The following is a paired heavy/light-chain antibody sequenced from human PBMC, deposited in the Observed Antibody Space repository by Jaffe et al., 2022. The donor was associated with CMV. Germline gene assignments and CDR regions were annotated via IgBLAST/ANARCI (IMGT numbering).Heavy chain of an antibody. J-gene: IGHJ4*02. V-gene: IGHV3-11*01. CDR2: ISSSGSTI. CDR3: AARHRHTHSSSWLYFDY. Sequence: QVQLVESGGGLVKPGGSLRLSCAASGFTFSDYYMSWIRQAPGKGLEWVSYISSSGSTIYYADSVKGRFTISRDNAKNSLYLQMNSLRAEDTAVYYCAARHRHTHSSSWLYFDYWGQGTLVTVSS. CDR1: GFTFSDYY. D-gene: IGHD6-13*01.
Light chain of an antibody. CDR1: QSVSSN. Sequence: EIVMTQSPATLSVSPGERATLSCRASQSVSSNLAWYQQKPGQAPRLLIYGASTRATGIPARFSGSGSGTEFTLTISSLQSEDFAVYYCQQYNNWPPSITFGQGTRLEIK. CDR3: QQYNNWPPSIT. J-gene: IGKJ5*01. CDR2: GAS. V-gene: IGKV3-15*01.